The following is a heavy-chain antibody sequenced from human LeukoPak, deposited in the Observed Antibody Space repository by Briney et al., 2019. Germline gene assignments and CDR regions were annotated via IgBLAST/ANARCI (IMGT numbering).Heavy chain of an antibody. V-gene: IGHV3-7*01. D-gene: IGHD3-16*01. CDR1: GFTFSSYW. J-gene: IGHJ4*02. CDR3: ARDTRDYDYVWGSWYYFDY. CDR2: IKQDGSEK. Sequence: GGSLRLSCAASGFTFSSYWMSGVRQAPGKGLEWVANIKQDGSEKYYVDSVKGRFTISRDNAKNSLYLQMNSLRAEDTAVYYCARDTRDYDYVWGSWYYFDYWGQGTLVTVSS.